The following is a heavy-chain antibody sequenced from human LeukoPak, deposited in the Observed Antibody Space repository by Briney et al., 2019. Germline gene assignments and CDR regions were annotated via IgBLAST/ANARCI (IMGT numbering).Heavy chain of an antibody. CDR1: GFAFSTYT. V-gene: IGHV3-23*01. CDR2: ISSGGGYT. CDR3: ASYCSSRCSPSGFDF. D-gene: IGHD2-2*01. J-gene: IGHJ4*02. Sequence: GGSLRLSCAASGFAFSTYTMSWVRQAPGKGLEWVSAISSGGGYTYHADSVKGRFTISRDDSKNTLYLQMSSLRAEDTAVYYCASYCSSRCSPSGFDFWGRGTLVTVSS.